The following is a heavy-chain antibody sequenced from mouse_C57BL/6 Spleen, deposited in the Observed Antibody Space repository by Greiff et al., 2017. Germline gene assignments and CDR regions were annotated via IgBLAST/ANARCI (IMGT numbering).Heavy chain of an antibody. V-gene: IGHV5-17*01. J-gene: IGHJ1*03. Sequence: DVQLVESGGGLVKPGGSLKLSCAASGFTFSDYGMHWVRQAPEKGLEWVAYISSGSSTIYYADTVKGRFTISRDNAKNTLFLQMTSLRSEDTAMYYCAGGLGWYFDVWGTGTTVTVSS. CDR3: AGGLGWYFDV. CDR1: GFTFSDYG. CDR2: ISSGSSTI.